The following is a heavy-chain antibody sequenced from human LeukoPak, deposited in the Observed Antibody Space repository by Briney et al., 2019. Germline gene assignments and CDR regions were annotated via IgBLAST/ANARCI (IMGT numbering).Heavy chain of an antibody. CDR2: ISSGSSTI. D-gene: IGHD3-10*01. V-gene: IGHV3-48*04. CDR1: GFTFSSYS. CDR3: VRRDLYYYGGDY. J-gene: IGHJ4*02. Sequence: PGGSLRLSCAASGFTFSSYSMKWVRQAPGKGLDWLSYISSGSSTIYYADSVKGRFTISRDNTKKTLYLEMNSLRAEDTAVYFCVRRDLYYYGGDYWGQGTLVTVSS.